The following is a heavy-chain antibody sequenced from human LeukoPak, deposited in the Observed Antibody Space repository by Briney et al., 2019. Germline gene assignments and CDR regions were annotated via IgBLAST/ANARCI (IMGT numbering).Heavy chain of an antibody. CDR1: GYTFTGYY. CDR3: AISYYYDSSGYYPFDY. J-gene: IGHJ4*02. D-gene: IGHD3-22*01. Sequence: ASAKVSCKASGYTFTGYYMHWVRQAPGQGLEWMGWINPNSGGTNYAQKFQGRVTMTRDTSISTAYMELSRLRSDDTAVYYCAISYYYDSSGYYPFDYWGQGTLVTVSS. V-gene: IGHV1-2*02. CDR2: INPNSGGT.